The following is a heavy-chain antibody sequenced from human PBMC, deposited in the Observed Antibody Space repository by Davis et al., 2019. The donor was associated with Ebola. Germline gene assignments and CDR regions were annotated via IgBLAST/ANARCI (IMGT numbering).Heavy chain of an antibody. CDR1: GNSFNSHW. CDR3: ARGTNGYNPGGYFDS. Sequence: GESLKISCQDSGNSFNSHWIAWVRQMPGKGLEWMGIIFTGDSDTRYSPSFQGQVTISADKSISTAYLQWSSLKASDTAIYYCARGTNGYNPGGYFDSWGQGTLVTVSS. CDR2: IFTGDSDT. D-gene: IGHD5-24*01. J-gene: IGHJ4*02. V-gene: IGHV5-51*01.